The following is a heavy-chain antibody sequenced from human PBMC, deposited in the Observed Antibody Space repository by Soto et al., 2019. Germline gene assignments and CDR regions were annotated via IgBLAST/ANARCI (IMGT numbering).Heavy chain of an antibody. D-gene: IGHD4-4*01. CDR1: GGSINSYC. Sequence: SETLCLPSTVSGGSINSYCWSWIRQPPGKGLEWIAYIFDSGNANYNPSLKSRVTISVDTSKNQFSLKLTSVTAADTAVYYCARHRRTTVAKFYFDNWGQGALVIVSS. J-gene: IGHJ4*02. CDR3: ARHRRTTVAKFYFDN. CDR2: IFDSGNA. V-gene: IGHV4-59*08.